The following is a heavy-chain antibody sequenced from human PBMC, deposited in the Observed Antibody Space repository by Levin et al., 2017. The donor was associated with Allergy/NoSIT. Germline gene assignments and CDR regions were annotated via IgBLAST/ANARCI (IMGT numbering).Heavy chain of an antibody. V-gene: IGHV1-58*01. Sequence: SVKVSCKASGFTFTSSAVQWVRQARGQRLEWIGRIVVGSGNTNYAQKFQERVTITRDMSTSTAYMELSSLRSEDTAVYYCAAALTLPIYYYYYGMDVWGQGTTVTVSS. CDR2: IVVGSGNT. CDR3: AAALTLPIYYYYYGMDV. J-gene: IGHJ6*02. D-gene: IGHD1-14*01. CDR1: GFTFTSSA.